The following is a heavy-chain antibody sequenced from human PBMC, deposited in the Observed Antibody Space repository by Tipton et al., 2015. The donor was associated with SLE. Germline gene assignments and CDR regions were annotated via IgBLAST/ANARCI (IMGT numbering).Heavy chain of an antibody. CDR1: GGSISSGSYY. D-gene: IGHD6-19*01. CDR2: IYISGST. Sequence: TLSLTCTVSGGSISSGSYYCSWIRQPAGKGLEWIGRIYISGSTNYNPSLKSRVTISVDTFKNQFSLKLSSVTAADTAVYYCARELRRVAVAATYYYGMDVWGQGTTVTVSS. J-gene: IGHJ6*02. CDR3: ARELRRVAVAATYYYGMDV. V-gene: IGHV4-61*02.